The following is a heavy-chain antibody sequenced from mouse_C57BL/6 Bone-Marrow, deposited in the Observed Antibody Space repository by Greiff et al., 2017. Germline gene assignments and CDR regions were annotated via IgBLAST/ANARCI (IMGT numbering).Heavy chain of an antibody. D-gene: IGHD1-1*01. CDR2: FYPGSGSI. Sequence: QVQLQQSGAELVKPGASVKLSCKASGYTFTEYTIHWVKQRSGQGLEWIGWFYPGSGSIKYNEKFKDKATLTADKSSSTVYMELSRLTSEHSAVYFCARHEEGYYYGSRAWFAYWGQGTLVTVSA. V-gene: IGHV1-62-2*01. CDR1: GYTFTEYT. J-gene: IGHJ3*01. CDR3: ARHEEGYYYGSRAWFAY.